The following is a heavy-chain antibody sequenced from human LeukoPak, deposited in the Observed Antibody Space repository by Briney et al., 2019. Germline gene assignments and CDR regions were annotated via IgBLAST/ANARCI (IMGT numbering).Heavy chain of an antibody. CDR3: ARDMTTVTRSSSFDY. CDR2: ISYDGSNK. J-gene: IGHJ4*02. D-gene: IGHD4-17*01. V-gene: IGHV3-30*04. CDR1: GFTFSSYD. Sequence: GRSLRLTCAAPGFTFSSYDMHWVRQAPGKGLEWVAVISYDGSNKYYADSVKGRFTISRDNSKNTLYLQMNSLRAEDTAVYYCARDMTTVTRSSSFDYWGQGTLVTVSS.